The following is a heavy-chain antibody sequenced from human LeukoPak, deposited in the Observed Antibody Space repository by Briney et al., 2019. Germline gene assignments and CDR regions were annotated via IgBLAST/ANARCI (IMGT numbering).Heavy chain of an antibody. CDR3: AREVVVTAVLYYGMDV. V-gene: IGHV4-39*01. CDR1: GGSISSSSYY. CDR2: IYYSGST. J-gene: IGHJ6*02. D-gene: IGHD2-21*02. Sequence: PSETLSLTCTVSGGSISSSSYYWGWIRQPPGKGLEWIGSIYYSGSTYYNPSLKSRVTISVDTSKNQFSLKLSSVTAADTAVYYCAREVVVTAVLYYGMDVWGQGTTVTVSS.